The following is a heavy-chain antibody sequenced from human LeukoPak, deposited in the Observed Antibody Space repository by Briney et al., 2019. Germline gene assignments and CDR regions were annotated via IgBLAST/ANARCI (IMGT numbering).Heavy chain of an antibody. CDR3: ARDSGIYYGFDAFDI. J-gene: IGHJ3*02. V-gene: IGHV3-21*01. CDR2: ITSTSSYI. D-gene: IGHD1-26*01. Sequence: GGSLRLSCAASGFTFSTYSMNWVRQAPGKGLEWVSSITSTSSYIYYADSLKGRFTISRDNAKNSLYLQLTGLRAEDTAVYYCARDSGIYYGFDAFDIWGQGTMVTVSS. CDR1: GFTFSTYS.